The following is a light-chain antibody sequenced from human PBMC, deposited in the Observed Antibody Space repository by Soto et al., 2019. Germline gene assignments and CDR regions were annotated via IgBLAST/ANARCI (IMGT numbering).Light chain of an antibody. Sequence: EIVLTQSPATLSLSPGERATLSCRASQSVSSYLAWYQQKPGQAPRLLIYDASNRATGIPARFSGSGSGTEFTLTISSLEPEDFAVYYCQQPYTFGPGTKMEIK. J-gene: IGKJ2*01. V-gene: IGKV3-11*01. CDR3: QQPYT. CDR1: QSVSSY. CDR2: DAS.